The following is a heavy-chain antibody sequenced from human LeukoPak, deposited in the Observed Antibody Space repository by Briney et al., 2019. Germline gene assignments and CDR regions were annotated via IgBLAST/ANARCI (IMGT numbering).Heavy chain of an antibody. Sequence: GEPLKISCKGSGYSFTSYWIGWVRQIPGKGLKWTGIIYPGDSDTRYSPSFQGQVTISADKSISTAYLQWSSPKASDTAMYYCARQSGSSGFDPGIDYWGQGTLVTVSS. V-gene: IGHV5-51*01. J-gene: IGHJ4*02. CDR2: IYPGDSDT. CDR1: GYSFTSYW. D-gene: IGHD3-10*01. CDR3: ARQSGSSGFDPGIDY.